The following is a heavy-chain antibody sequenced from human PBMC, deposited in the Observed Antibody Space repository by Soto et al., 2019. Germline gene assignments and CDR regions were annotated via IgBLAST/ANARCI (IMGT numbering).Heavy chain of an antibody. CDR3: ARESDPSGWYALPDY. D-gene: IGHD6-19*01. CDR1: GFTFSSYW. Sequence: GGSLRLSCAASGFTFSSYWMSWVRQAPGKGLEWVANIQQDGSDKYYVDSVEGRFTISRDNAKNSLYLQMNSLRAEDTAVYYCARESDPSGWYALPDYWGQGTLVTVSS. V-gene: IGHV3-7*05. CDR2: IQQDGSDK. J-gene: IGHJ4*02.